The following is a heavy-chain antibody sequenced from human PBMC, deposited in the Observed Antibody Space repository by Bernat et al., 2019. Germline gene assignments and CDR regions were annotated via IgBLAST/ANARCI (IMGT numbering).Heavy chain of an antibody. CDR2: IDWDDDK. D-gene: IGHD1-1*01. J-gene: IGHJ4*01. V-gene: IGHV2-70*01. CDR1: GFSLSTSGMC. Sequence: QVTLRESGPALVKPTQTLTLTCTFSGFSLSTSGMCVNWIRQPPGKALEWLALIDWDDDKYYSTSLKTRLTISKDTSKSQVVLTMTNMDPVDTATYYCARIWERGYYCDYWGQGTLVTVSS. CDR3: ARIWERGYYCDY.